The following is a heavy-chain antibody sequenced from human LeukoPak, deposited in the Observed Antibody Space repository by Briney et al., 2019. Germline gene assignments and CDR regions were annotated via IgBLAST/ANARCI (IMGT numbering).Heavy chain of an antibody. Sequence: PSETLSLTCTVSGDSITGYYWGWIRQPPGKGLEWIGNIYYTGNTYYNASLKSRVTISVDTSKNQFSLKLSSVTAADTAVYYCAREYYYGSGRGTDWFDPWGQGTLVTVSS. D-gene: IGHD3-10*01. J-gene: IGHJ5*02. V-gene: IGHV4-39*07. CDR2: IYYTGNT. CDR3: AREYYYGSGRGTDWFDP. CDR1: GDSITGYY.